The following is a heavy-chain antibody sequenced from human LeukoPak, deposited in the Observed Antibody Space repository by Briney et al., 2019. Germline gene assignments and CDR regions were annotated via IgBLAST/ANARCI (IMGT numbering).Heavy chain of an antibody. V-gene: IGHV3-23*01. CDR1: GFTFSSYA. Sequence: GGSLRLSCAASGFTFSSYAMSWVRQAPGKGLEWVSAISGSGGSTYYADSVKGRFTISRDNSKNTLYLQMNSLRAEDTAVYYCAKGGHAYSSSSQYNWFDPWGQGTLVTVSS. D-gene: IGHD6-6*01. J-gene: IGHJ5*02. CDR3: AKGGHAYSSSSQYNWFDP. CDR2: ISGSGGST.